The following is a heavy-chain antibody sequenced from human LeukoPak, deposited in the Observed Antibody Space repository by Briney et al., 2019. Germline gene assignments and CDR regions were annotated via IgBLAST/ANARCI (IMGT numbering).Heavy chain of an antibody. CDR1: GGSFSGYY. CDR2: INHSGST. Sequence: SETLSLTCAVYGGSFSGYYWSWIRQPPGKGLEWIGEINHSGSTYYNPSLKSRVTISVDTSKNQFSLKLSSVTAADTAVYYCAREEGSYSSSWYSMVPSDYWGQGTLVTVSS. CDR3: AREEGSYSSSWYSMVPSDY. V-gene: IGHV4-34*01. J-gene: IGHJ4*02. D-gene: IGHD6-13*01.